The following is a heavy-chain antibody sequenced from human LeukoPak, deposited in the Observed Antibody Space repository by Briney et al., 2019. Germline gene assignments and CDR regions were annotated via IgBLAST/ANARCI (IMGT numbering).Heavy chain of an antibody. CDR2: IYYSGST. Sequence: PSETLSLTCTVSGGSISSSSYYWGWIRQPPGKGLEWIGSIYYSGSTYYNPSLKSRVTISVDTSKNQFSLQLSSVTAADTAVYYCARQDYDSSGYYSLNYFDHWGQGTLVTVSS. CDR1: GGSISSSSYY. CDR3: ARQDYDSSGYYSLNYFDH. D-gene: IGHD3-22*01. J-gene: IGHJ4*02. V-gene: IGHV4-39*01.